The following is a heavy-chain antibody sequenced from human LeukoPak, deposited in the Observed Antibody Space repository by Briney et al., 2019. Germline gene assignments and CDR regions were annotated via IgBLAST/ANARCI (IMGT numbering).Heavy chain of an antibody. Sequence: ASVKVSCKASGYTFTIYSLAWVRQAPGQSLEWMGWISVNNGGTNYAQSFQDRVTLTRDTSTNTAYLELRSLRSDDTALIYCATATQPRGYFLHWGQGTLVTVSS. D-gene: IGHD2-2*01. CDR3: ATATQPRGYFLH. V-gene: IGHV1-18*01. CDR2: ISVNNGGT. J-gene: IGHJ1*01. CDR1: GYTFTIYS.